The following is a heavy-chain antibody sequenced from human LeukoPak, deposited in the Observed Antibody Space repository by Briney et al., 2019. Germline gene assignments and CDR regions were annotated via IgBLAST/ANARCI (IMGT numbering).Heavy chain of an antibody. V-gene: IGHV1-69*02. CDR3: ASLGGLYQLPVFDY. J-gene: IGHJ4*02. D-gene: IGHD1-1*01. Sequence: SVKVSCKASGGPFSKYTIGWVRQAPGQGLEWLGRFIPIFNMANYAQKFQGRVTITADKSTSTAYMELTSLRSEDTALYYCASLGGLYQLPVFDYWGQGTLVTVSP. CDR2: FIPIFNMA. CDR1: GGPFSKYT.